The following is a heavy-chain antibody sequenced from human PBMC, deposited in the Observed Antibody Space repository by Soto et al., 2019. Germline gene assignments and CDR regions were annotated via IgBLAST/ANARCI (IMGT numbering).Heavy chain of an antibody. J-gene: IGHJ4*02. CDR3: ARHGSN. V-gene: IGHV4-39*01. Sequence: SETLSLTCTVSGVSISNSSYYWGWIRRPPGKGLEWIGTIYYSGITYYNPSLKSRVTISVDTSKNQFSLKLTSVTAADTAVYYCARHGSNWGQGTLVSVSA. CDR1: GVSISNSSYY. CDR2: IYYSGIT.